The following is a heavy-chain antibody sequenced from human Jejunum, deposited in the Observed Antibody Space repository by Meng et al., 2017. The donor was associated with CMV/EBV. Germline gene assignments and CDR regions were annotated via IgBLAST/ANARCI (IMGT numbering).Heavy chain of an antibody. V-gene: IGHV1-69-2*01. J-gene: IGHJ5*02. CDR3: ATERYP. Sequence: GATVRISCKVSGYTFADYYLHWVRQAPGKGLEWMGLVDPEESDTMYAESFQGRLTISADASTYTAYMELSGLTSDDTATYYCATERYPWGQGTLVTVSS. D-gene: IGHD2-15*01. CDR1: GYTFADYY. CDR2: VDPEESDT.